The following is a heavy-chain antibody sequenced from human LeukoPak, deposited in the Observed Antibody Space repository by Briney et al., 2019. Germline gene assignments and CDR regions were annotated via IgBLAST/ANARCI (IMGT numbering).Heavy chain of an antibody. J-gene: IGHJ5*02. CDR2: ISGSGGSI. CDR3: AKDRGCSSATCYVFWFDP. D-gene: IGHD2-2*01. Sequence: PGGSLRLSCAASGFTFSSYAMSWVRQAPGKGLEWVSVISGSGGSISYADSVKGRFTISRDNSKNTLYLQMNSLRAEDTAVYYCAKDRGCSSATCYVFWFDPWGQGTLVTVSS. CDR1: GFTFSSYA. V-gene: IGHV3-23*01.